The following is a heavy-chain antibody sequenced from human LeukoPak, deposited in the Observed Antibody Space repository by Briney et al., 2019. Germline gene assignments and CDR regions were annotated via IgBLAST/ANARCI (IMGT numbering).Heavy chain of an antibody. CDR1: GFTFNSYW. CDR3: SGSGYSSGRGY. CDR2: IKVDGSEK. Sequence: GGSLRLSCAASGFTFNSYWMSSVRQAPGKGLEWVANIKVDGSEKNYADSVKGRFTISRDNANTSLYLQMNSLRAEDTALYYCSGSGYSSGRGYWGQGTQVTGSS. V-gene: IGHV3-7*01. J-gene: IGHJ4*02. D-gene: IGHD2-15*01.